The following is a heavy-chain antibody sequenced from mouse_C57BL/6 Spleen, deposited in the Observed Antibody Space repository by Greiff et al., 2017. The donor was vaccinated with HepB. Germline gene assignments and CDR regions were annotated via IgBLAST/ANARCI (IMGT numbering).Heavy chain of an antibody. CDR2: IDPSDSYT. D-gene: IGHD2-3*01. CDR3: ARRDGYPHWYFDV. Sequence: QVHVKQPGAELVRPGTSVKLSCKASGYTFTSYWMHWVKQRPGQGLEWIGVIDPSDSYTNYNQKFKGKATLTVDTSSSTAYMQLSSLTSEDSAVYYCARRDGYPHWYFDVWGTGTTVTVSS. CDR1: GYTFTSYW. J-gene: IGHJ1*03. V-gene: IGHV1-59*01.